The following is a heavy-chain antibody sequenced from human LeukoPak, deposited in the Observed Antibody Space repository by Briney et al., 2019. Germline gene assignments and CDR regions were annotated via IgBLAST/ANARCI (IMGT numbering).Heavy chain of an antibody. V-gene: IGHV5-51*01. Sequence: KVSCKASGYTFTSYDVHWVRQATGQGLEWMGIIYPGDSDTRYSPSFQGQVTISADKSISTAYLQWSSLKASDTAMYYCARLRDRDAFDIWGQGTMVTVSS. CDR3: ARLRDRDAFDI. CDR2: IYPGDSDT. J-gene: IGHJ3*02. CDR1: GYTFTSYD.